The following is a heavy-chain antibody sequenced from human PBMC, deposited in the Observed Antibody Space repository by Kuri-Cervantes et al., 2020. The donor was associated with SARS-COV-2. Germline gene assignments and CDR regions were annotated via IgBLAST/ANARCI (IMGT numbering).Heavy chain of an antibody. D-gene: IGHD3-9*01. CDR2: IRSKAYGGTT. V-gene: IGHV3-49*04. CDR1: GFTFGDYA. J-gene: IGHJ4*02. CDR3: AKDKSVNFAKNYFDY. Sequence: GGSLRLSCTASGFTFGDYAMSWVRQAPGKGLEWVGFIRSKAYGGTTEYAASVKGRFTISRDNSKNTLYLQMNSLRAEDTAVYYCAKDKSVNFAKNYFDYWGQGTLVTVSS.